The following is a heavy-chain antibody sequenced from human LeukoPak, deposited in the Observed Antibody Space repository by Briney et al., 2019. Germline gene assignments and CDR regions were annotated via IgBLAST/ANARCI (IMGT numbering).Heavy chain of an antibody. CDR2: ISWNSGSI. V-gene: IGHV3-9*01. D-gene: IGHD6-13*01. CDR1: GFTFDDYA. Sequence: GGSLRLSCAASGFTFDDYAMHWVRQAPGKGLEWVSGISWNSGSIGYADSVKGRFTISRDNAKNSLYLQMNSLRAEDTALYYCAKGYSSSWYYFDYWGQGTLVTVSS. CDR3: AKGYSSSWYYFDY. J-gene: IGHJ4*02.